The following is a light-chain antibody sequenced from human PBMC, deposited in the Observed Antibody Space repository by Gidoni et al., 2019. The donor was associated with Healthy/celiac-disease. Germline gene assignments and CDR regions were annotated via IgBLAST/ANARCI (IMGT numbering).Light chain of an antibody. CDR1: QGISSG. Sequence: AIQLTKSPSSLSASVGDRVTITCRASQGISSGLAWYQQKPGKVPNLLIYDASRLESGVPLRFSGSGSGTDFTLTISSLQPEDFAAYYCQQFSTYPLTFGGGTKVEI. CDR3: QQFSTYPLT. CDR2: DAS. J-gene: IGKJ4*01. V-gene: IGKV1-13*02.